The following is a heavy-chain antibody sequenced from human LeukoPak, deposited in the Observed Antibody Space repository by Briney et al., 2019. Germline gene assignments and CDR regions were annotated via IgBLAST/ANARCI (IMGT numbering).Heavy chain of an antibody. CDR1: GGSISSSSYY. Sequence: PSETLSLTCTVSGGSISSSSYYWGWIRQPPGKGLEWIGSIYYSGSTYYNPSLKSRVTISVDTSKNQFSLKLSSVTAADTAVYCCASGNYDFRSGHPNWFDHWVQGTLVTVSS. D-gene: IGHD3-3*01. CDR2: IYYSGST. CDR3: ASGNYDFRSGHPNWFDH. V-gene: IGHV4-39*01. J-gene: IGHJ5*02.